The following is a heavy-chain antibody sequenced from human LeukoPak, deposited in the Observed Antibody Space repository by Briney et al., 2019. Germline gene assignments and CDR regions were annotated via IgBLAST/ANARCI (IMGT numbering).Heavy chain of an antibody. J-gene: IGHJ4*02. CDR2: IRYDGSNK. V-gene: IGHV3-30*02. CDR3: AKNIVVVPAAIPDYYFDH. CDR1: GFTFSSYG. Sequence: GGSLRLSCAASGFTFSSYGMHWVRQAPGKGLEWVAFIRYDGSNKYYADSVKGRFTISRDNSKNTLYLQMNSLRAEDTAVYYCAKNIVVVPAAIPDYYFDHWGQGTLVTVSP. D-gene: IGHD2-2*01.